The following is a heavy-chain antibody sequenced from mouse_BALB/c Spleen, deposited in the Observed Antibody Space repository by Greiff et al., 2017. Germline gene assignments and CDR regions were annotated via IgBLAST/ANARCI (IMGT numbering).Heavy chain of an antibody. Sequence: EVKLMESGGGLVQPGGSRKLSCAASGFTFSSFGMHWVRQAPEKGLEWVAYISSGSSTIYYADTVKGRFTISRDNPKNTLFLQMTSLRSEDTAMYYCARWSAYYRYDGDYYAMDYWGQGTSVTVSS. D-gene: IGHD2-14*01. CDR1: GFTFSSFG. CDR3: ARWSAYYRYDGDYYAMDY. V-gene: IGHV5-17*02. J-gene: IGHJ4*01. CDR2: ISSGSSTI.